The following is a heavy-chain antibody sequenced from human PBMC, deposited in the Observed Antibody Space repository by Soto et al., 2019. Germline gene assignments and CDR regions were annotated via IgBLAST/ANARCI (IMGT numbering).Heavy chain of an antibody. D-gene: IGHD3-16*01. Sequence: QVQLQESGPGLVKPSETLSLTCTVSGDSIKHYYWNWIRQPPGKGLEWIGSIYYSGATNYNPSLKSRVTISKNQFSLKLTSVTAADTAVYYCVRGETKAHFDSWGQGILVTVSS. CDR1: GDSIKHYY. J-gene: IGHJ4*02. CDR3: VRGETKAHFDS. V-gene: IGHV4-59*01. CDR2: IYYSGAT.